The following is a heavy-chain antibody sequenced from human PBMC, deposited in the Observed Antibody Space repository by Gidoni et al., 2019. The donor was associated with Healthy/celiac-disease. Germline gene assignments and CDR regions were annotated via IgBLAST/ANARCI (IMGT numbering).Heavy chain of an antibody. CDR1: GFTFSSYG. CDR3: AKEQYSGYDPVPDY. J-gene: IGHJ4*02. V-gene: IGHV3-30*18. Sequence: QVQLVESGGGVVQPGRSLRLSCAASGFTFSSYGMHWVRQAPGKGLEWVAVISYDGSNKYYADSVKGRFTISRDNSKNTRYLQMNSLRAEDTAVYYCAKEQYSGYDPVPDYWGQGTLVTVSS. D-gene: IGHD5-12*01. CDR2: ISYDGSNK.